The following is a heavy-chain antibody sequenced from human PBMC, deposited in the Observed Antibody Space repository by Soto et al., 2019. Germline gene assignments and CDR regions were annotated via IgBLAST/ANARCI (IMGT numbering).Heavy chain of an antibody. J-gene: IGHJ6*04. CDR3: AAEGAVTFFGVVVPFDV. CDR2: MNPNSGNT. D-gene: IGHD3-3*01. CDR1: GYTFTSYD. Sequence: QVQLVQSGAEVKKPGASVKVSCKASGYTFTSYDINWVRQATGQGLEWMGGMNPNSGNTGYAQKFQGSVTMTRNTSTSTAYMELSSLRSEDTAVYACAAEGAVTFFGVVVPFDVWGKGTTVSFSS. V-gene: IGHV1-8*01.